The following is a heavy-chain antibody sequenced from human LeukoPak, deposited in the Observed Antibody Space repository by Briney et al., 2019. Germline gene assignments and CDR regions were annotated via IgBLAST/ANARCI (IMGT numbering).Heavy chain of an antibody. Sequence: SETLSLTCTVSGGSISSSSYYWGWIRQPPGMGLEWIGSIYYSGSTYYNPSLKSRVTISVDTSKNQFSLKLSSVTAADTAVYYCARDLVRELSVDYWGQGTLVTVSS. J-gene: IGHJ4*02. CDR3: ARDLVRELSVDY. CDR2: IYYSGST. CDR1: GGSISSSSYY. V-gene: IGHV4-39*01. D-gene: IGHD3-16*02.